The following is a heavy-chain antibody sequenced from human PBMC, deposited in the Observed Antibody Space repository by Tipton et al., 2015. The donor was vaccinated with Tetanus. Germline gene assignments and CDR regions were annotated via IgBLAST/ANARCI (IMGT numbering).Heavy chain of an antibody. CDR2: ITWTSGSI. Sequence: SLRLSCAASGFTFDDYAMHWVRQALGKGLEWVSGITWTSGSIRYADSVKGRFTISRDNAKNSLYLQMNSLRAEDTALYYCAKDGEMDQMTYNWFDSWGQGTLVTVSS. J-gene: IGHJ5*01. D-gene: IGHD5-24*01. CDR1: GFTFDDYA. CDR3: AKDGEMDQMTYNWFDS. V-gene: IGHV3-9*01.